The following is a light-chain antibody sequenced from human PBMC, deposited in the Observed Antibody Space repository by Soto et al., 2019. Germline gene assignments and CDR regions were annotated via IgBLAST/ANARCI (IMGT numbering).Light chain of an antibody. V-gene: IGLV2-8*01. J-gene: IGLJ2*01. CDR1: SSDVGGYNY. CDR2: EVT. Sequence: QSALTQPPSASGSPGQSVTISCTGSSSDVGGYNYVCWYQQHPGKAPKLIIYEVTKRHSGVTDSFSGSKSGHTASLTVVGLQAEDEADYYCTSHAGSSVVFGGRNKLTVL. CDR3: TSHAGSSVV.